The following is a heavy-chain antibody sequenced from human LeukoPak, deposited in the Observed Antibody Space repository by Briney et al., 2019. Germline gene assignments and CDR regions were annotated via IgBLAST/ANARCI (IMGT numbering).Heavy chain of an antibody. Sequence: GGSLRLSCAPSGFTVSSRYMSWVRQAPGRGREWVSFIYSGGSTYYADSVRGRFTISRDNSKNTLYLQMNSLRDEDTALYYCARMNDYGDYEDYWGQGTLVTVSS. J-gene: IGHJ4*02. CDR1: GFTVSSRY. D-gene: IGHD4-17*01. CDR3: ARMNDYGDYEDY. CDR2: IYSGGST. V-gene: IGHV3-53*01.